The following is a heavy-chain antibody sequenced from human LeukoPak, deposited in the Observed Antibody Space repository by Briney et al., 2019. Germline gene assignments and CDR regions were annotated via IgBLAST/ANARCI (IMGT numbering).Heavy chain of an antibody. Sequence: GGSLRLSCAASGFTFSSYSMNWVRQAPGKGLEWVSSISSSSSYIYYADSVKGRFTISRDNAKNSLYLQMNSLRAEDTAVYYCARDRFGVGYYDLFDYWGQGTLVTVSS. J-gene: IGHJ4*02. CDR1: GFTFSSYS. V-gene: IGHV3-21*01. D-gene: IGHD3-22*01. CDR2: ISSSSSYI. CDR3: ARDRFGVGYYDLFDY.